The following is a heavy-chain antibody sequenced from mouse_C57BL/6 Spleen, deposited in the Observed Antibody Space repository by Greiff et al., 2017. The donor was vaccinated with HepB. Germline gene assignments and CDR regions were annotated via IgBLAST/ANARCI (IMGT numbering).Heavy chain of an antibody. CDR1: GYTFTSYD. CDR3: ARRDYDYDDWYFDV. V-gene: IGHV1-85*01. CDR2: IYPRDGST. J-gene: IGHJ1*03. D-gene: IGHD2-4*01. Sequence: QVQLKQSGPELVKPGASVKLSCKASGYTFTSYDINWVKQRPRQGLEWIGWIYPRDGSTKYNEKFKGKATLTVDTSSSTAYMELHSLTSEDSAVYFCARRDYDYDDWYFDVWGTGTTVTVSS.